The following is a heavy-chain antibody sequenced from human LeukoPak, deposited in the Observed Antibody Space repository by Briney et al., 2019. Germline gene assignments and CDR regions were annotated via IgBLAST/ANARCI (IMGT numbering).Heavy chain of an antibody. CDR1: GYTFTGYY. CDR3: ARGDFDWPDYYYYYMDV. V-gene: IGHV1-2*02. Sequence: VASVKVSCKASGYTFTGYYMHWVRQAPGQGLEWMGWINPNSGGTNYAQKFQGRVTMTRDTSISTAYMELSRLRSDDTAVYYCARGDFDWPDYYYYYMDVWGKGTTVTVSS. CDR2: INPNSGGT. J-gene: IGHJ6*03. D-gene: IGHD3-9*01.